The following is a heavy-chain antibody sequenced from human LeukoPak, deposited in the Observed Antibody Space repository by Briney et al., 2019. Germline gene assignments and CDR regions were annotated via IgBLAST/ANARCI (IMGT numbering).Heavy chain of an antibody. J-gene: IGHJ4*02. CDR2: ISSSSSYI. D-gene: IGHD2-2*01. Sequence: GGSLRLSCTASGFTVSSNCMSWVRQAPGKGLEWVSSISSSSSYIYYADSVKGRFTISRDNAKNSLYLQMNSLRAEDTAVYYCARAPSTIVVVPAAMDYWGQGTLVTVSS. CDR1: GFTVSSNC. V-gene: IGHV3-21*01. CDR3: ARAPSTIVVVPAAMDY.